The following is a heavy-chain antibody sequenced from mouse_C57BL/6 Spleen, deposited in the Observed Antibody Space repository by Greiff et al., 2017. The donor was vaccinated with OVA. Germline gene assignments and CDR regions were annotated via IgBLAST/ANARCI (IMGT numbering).Heavy chain of an antibody. J-gene: IGHJ4*01. D-gene: IGHD1-1*01. V-gene: IGHV1-4*01. CDR2: INPSSGYT. CDR1: GYTFTSYT. CDR3: AKVADYAMDY. Sequence: QVQLKESGAELARPGASVKMSCKASGYTFTSYTMHWVKQRPGQGLEWIGYINPSSGYTKYNQKFKDKATLTADKSSSTAYMQLSSLTSEDSAVYYCAKVADYAMDYWGQGTSVTVSS.